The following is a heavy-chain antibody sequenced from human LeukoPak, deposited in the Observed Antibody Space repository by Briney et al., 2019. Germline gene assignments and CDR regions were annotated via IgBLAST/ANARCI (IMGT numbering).Heavy chain of an antibody. Sequence: SETLSLTCTVSGGSISSYYWSWIRQPPGKGLEWIGYIYYSGSTNYNPSLKSRVTISVDTSKNQFSLKLSSVTAADTAVYYCARSRYYYGSGSYTGIPLDYWGQGTLVTVSS. CDR3: ARSRYYYGSGSYTGIPLDY. CDR1: GGSISSYY. CDR2: IYYSGST. J-gene: IGHJ4*02. D-gene: IGHD3-10*01. V-gene: IGHV4-59*08.